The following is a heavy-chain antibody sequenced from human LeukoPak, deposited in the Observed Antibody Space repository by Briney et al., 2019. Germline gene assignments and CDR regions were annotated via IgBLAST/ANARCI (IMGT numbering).Heavy chain of an antibody. CDR2: IYNGGST. Sequence: PSETLSLTCTVSGGSISSYYWSWIRQPPGKGLEWIGRIYNGGSTNYNPSLKSRVTMSVDTSKNQFSLKLSSVTAADTAVYYCARQQLKTMASFDYWGQGTLVTVS. CDR3: ARQQLKTMASFDY. D-gene: IGHD4/OR15-4a*01. J-gene: IGHJ4*02. CDR1: GGSISSYY. V-gene: IGHV4-4*07.